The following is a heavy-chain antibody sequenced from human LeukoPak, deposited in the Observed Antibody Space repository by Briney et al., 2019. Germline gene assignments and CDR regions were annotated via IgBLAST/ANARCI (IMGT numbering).Heavy chain of an antibody. CDR1: GGSFSGYY. D-gene: IGHD3-16*01. CDR3: ASQGGDAFDI. J-gene: IGHJ3*02. CDR2: INHSRST. V-gene: IGHV4-34*01. Sequence: SETLSLTCAVYGGSFSGYYWSWIRQPPGKGLEWIGEINHSRSTNYNPSLKSRVTISVDTSKNQFSLKLSSVTAADTAVYYCASQGGDAFDIWGQGTMVTVSS.